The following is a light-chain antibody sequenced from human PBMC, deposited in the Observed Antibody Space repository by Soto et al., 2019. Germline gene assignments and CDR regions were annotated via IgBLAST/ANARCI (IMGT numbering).Light chain of an antibody. CDR3: QQYESSTYT. CDR2: GAS. Sequence: EIVLTQSPGTLSLSPGERATLSCRASQSVRSSYLAWYHQKPGQPPRLLIFGASNRATGIPDRFSGSESGTDFTLTISRLEPEDFEVYYCQQYESSTYTFGQGTRLEIK. J-gene: IGKJ2*01. V-gene: IGKV3-20*01. CDR1: QSVRSSY.